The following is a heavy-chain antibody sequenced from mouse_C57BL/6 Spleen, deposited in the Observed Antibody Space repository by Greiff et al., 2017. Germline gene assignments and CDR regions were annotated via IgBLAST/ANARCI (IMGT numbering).Heavy chain of an antibody. D-gene: IGHD4-1*01. V-gene: IGHV7-3*01. J-gene: IGHJ2*01. CDR1: GFTFTDYY. CDR2: IRNEANGYET. Sequence: DVQLVESGGGLVQPGGSLSLSCAASGFTFTDYYMSWVRQPPGKALEWLGFIRNEANGYETEYSASVKGRFTISSDNSQSILYLQMKALRAEDSATYYCARSGRGDYFVYWGKGTTRTVAS. CDR3: ARSGRGDYFVY.